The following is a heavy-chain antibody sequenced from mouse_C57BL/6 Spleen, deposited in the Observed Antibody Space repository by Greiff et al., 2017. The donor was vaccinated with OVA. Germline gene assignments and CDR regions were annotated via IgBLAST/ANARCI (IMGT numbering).Heavy chain of an antibody. J-gene: IGHJ2*01. CDR1: GYTFTDYY. D-gene: IGHD1-1*01. V-gene: IGHV1-19*01. CDR2: INPYNGGT. CDR3: ARGDGSSSFDY. Sequence: VQLQQSGPVLVKPGASVKMSCKASGYTFTDYYMNWVKQSHGKSLEWIGVINPYNGGTSYNQKFKGKATLTVDKSSSTAYMELNSLTSEDSAVYYCARGDGSSSFDYWGQGTTLTVSS.